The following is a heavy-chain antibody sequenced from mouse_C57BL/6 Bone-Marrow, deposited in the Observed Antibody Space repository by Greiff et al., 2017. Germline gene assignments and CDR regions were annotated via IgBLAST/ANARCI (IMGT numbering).Heavy chain of an antibody. V-gene: IGHV7-1*01. CDR2: SRNKANDYTT. CDR1: GFTFSDFY. CDR3: AREDYLYAMDY. J-gene: IGHJ4*01. D-gene: IGHD1-1*02. Sequence: EVQLVESGGGLVQSGRSLRLSCATSGFTFSDFYMEWVRQAPGKGLEWIAASRNKANDYTTEYSASVKGRFIVSRDTSQSILYLQMNALRAEDTAIYYCAREDYLYAMDYWGQGTSVTVSS.